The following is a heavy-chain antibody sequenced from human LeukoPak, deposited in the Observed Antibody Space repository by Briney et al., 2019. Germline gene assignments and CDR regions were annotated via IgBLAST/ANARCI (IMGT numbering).Heavy chain of an antibody. Sequence: SETLSLTCTVSGGSISSGSYYWSWIRQPAGKGLEWIGRIYTSGSTNYNPSLKSRVTISVDTSKNQFSLKLSSVTAADTAVYYCARPPKYWGQGTLVTVSS. CDR2: IYTSGST. J-gene: IGHJ4*02. V-gene: IGHV4-61*02. CDR1: GGSISSGSYY. CDR3: ARPPKY.